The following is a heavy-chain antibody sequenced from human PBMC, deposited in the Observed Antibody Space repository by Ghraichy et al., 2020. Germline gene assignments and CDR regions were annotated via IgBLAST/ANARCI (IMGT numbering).Heavy chain of an antibody. V-gene: IGHV4-34*01. Sequence: GSLSLTCAVYGGPFSGYYWSWIRQPPGKGLEWIGQINHEGITDYNPSLKSRVTISLDRSQDQFSLKLTSVTAADTAVYYCATLGGGLATSTAWATVNYFDYWGQGTLVTVSS. J-gene: IGHJ4*02. CDR1: GGPFSGYY. CDR2: INHEGIT. CDR3: ATLGGGLATSTAWATVNYFDY. D-gene: IGHD1-26*01.